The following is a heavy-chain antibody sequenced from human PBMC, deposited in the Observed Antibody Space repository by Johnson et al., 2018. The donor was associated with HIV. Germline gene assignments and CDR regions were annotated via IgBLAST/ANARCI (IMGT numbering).Heavy chain of an antibody. D-gene: IGHD4-11*01. CDR3: AKSTAISTVTTGAFDI. J-gene: IGHJ3*02. V-gene: IGHV3-30*02. CDR2: IRYDGSYK. Sequence: QVQLVESGGGLVKPGGSLRLSCAASGFTFSSYAMHWVRQAPGKGLEWVAFIRYDGSYKNYVDSAKGRFTISRDSAKNSLYLQMNSLRAEDTALYYCAKSTAISTVTTGAFDIWGQGTMVTVSS. CDR1: GFTFSSYA.